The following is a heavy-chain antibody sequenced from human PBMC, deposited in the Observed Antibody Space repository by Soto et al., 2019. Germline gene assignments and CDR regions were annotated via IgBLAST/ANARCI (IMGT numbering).Heavy chain of an antibody. V-gene: IGHV3-33*01. CDR2: IWYDGSNK. CDR1: GFTFSSYG. J-gene: IGHJ4*02. CDR3: ARVDYGSGKDY. Sequence: QVQLVESGGGVVQPGRSLRLSCAASGFTFSSYGMHWVRQAPGKGLEWVAVIWYDGSNKYYADSVKGRFTISRDNSKNTLYLQMNSLRVEDTAVYYCARVDYGSGKDYWGQGTLVTVSS. D-gene: IGHD3-10*01.